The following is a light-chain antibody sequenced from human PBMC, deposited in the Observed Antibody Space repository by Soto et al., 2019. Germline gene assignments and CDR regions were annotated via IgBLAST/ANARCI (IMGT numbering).Light chain of an antibody. CDR1: QSAISN. CDR2: DAS. CDR3: PQRTNWPSWT. Sequence: EMVRAQAQGTVSVSPGERVTRSCRASQSAISNLAWYQQKPGQTPRILIYDASTRATDIPPTFSGSGSGTDFTLTIRSLLSEDFPLSYCPQRTNWPSWTFG. V-gene: IGKV3-15*01. J-gene: IGKJ1*01.